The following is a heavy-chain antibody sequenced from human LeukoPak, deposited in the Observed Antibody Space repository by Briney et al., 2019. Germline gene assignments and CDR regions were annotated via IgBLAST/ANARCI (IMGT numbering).Heavy chain of an antibody. CDR3: ARDKSGYDLSGKKAVYYGMDV. CDR2: ISYDGSNK. J-gene: IGHJ6*02. V-gene: IGHV3-30*03. Sequence: GGSLRLSCVVSGFTSSDHYIDWVRQAPGKGLEWVAVISYDGSNKYYADSVKGRFTISRDNSKNTLYLQMNSLRAEDTAVYYCARDKSGYDLSGKKAVYYGMDVWGQGTTVTVSS. CDR1: GFTSSDHY. D-gene: IGHD5-12*01.